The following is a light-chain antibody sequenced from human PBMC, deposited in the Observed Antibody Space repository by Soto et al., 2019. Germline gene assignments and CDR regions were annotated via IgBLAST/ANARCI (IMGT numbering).Light chain of an antibody. J-gene: IGKJ2*01. CDR1: QSISSW. V-gene: IGKV1-5*01. CDR3: EQYNSWPPLYT. Sequence: DIQMTQSPSTLSASVGDRVTITCRASQSISSWLAWYQQKPGKAPKLLIYDASSLESGVPSRFSGSGSGTEFTLTISSLQSEDFAVYYCEQYNSWPPLYTFGQGTKLEIK. CDR2: DAS.